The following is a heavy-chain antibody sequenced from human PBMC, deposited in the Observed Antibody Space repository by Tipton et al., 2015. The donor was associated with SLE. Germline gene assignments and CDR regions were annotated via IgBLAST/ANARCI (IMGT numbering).Heavy chain of an antibody. Sequence: TLSLTCAVYGGSFSGYYWSWIRRPPGKGLEWIGEINHSGSTNYNPSLKSRVTISVDTSKNQFSLKLSSVTAADTAVYYCARQGPLWYYYYYMDVWGKGTTVTVSS. V-gene: IGHV4-34*01. CDR3: ARQGPLWYYYYYMDV. J-gene: IGHJ6*03. CDR2: INHSGST. CDR1: GGSFSGYY. D-gene: IGHD3-10*01.